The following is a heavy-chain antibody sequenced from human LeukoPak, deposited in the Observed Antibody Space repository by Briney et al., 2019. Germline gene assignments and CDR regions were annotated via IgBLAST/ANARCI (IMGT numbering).Heavy chain of an antibody. CDR2: ISWNSGNI. J-gene: IGHJ4*02. Sequence: GGSLRLSCAASGFTFDDYAMHWVRQAPGKGLEWVSGISWNSGNIAYGDSVKGRFTISRDNAKNSLYLQMNGLRAEDTAVYYCARARGSGYYFDYWGQGTLVTVSS. D-gene: IGHD3-22*01. V-gene: IGHV3-9*01. CDR1: GFTFDDYA. CDR3: ARARGSGYYFDY.